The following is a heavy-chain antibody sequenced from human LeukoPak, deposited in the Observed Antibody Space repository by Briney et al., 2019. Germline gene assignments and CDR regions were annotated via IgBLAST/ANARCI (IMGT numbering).Heavy chain of an antibody. J-gene: IGHJ4*02. V-gene: IGHV1-18*01. Sequence: ASVKVSCKACGYTFTSYGISWVRQDPGQGLEWMGWITAYNDNTNYAQKLQGRVTMTTDTSTSTAYMELRSLRSDDTAVYYCARALLWFGEPSHIDYWGQGTLVTASS. CDR3: ARALLWFGEPSHIDY. D-gene: IGHD3-10*01. CDR1: GYTFTSYG. CDR2: ITAYNDNT.